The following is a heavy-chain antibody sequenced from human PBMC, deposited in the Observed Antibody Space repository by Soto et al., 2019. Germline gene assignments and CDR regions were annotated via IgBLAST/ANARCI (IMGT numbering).Heavy chain of an antibody. V-gene: IGHV4-30-2*01. Sequence: QLQLQESGSGLVKPSQTLSLTCVVSGASISSGDYAWNWARQPPGKGLEWLGYIYNSGGSYYNPSLKGRVTISLDRSKNHFSLRLNSVTAADTALYFCARGDKNNDYYFDHWGQGTLVTVTS. CDR1: GASISSGDYA. CDR2: IYNSGGS. CDR3: ARGDKNNDYYFDH. D-gene: IGHD3-16*01. J-gene: IGHJ4*02.